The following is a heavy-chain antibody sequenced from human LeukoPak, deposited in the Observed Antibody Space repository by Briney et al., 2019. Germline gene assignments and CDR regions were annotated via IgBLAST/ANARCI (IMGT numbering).Heavy chain of an antibody. Sequence: SETLPLTCTVSGGSMSNYYWSWIRQPPGKRLGWIGSIYYSGTTNFNPSLKSRVTISIDTSKNQFSLKLNSVTAADTAVFYCARLTANYFGDERVYYFDYWGQGTLVTASS. D-gene: IGHD3-10*01. CDR2: IYYSGTT. J-gene: IGHJ4*02. CDR3: ARLTANYFGDERVYYFDY. V-gene: IGHV4-59*08. CDR1: GGSMSNYY.